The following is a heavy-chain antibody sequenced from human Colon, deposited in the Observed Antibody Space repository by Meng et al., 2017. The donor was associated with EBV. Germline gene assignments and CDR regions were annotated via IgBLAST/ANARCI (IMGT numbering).Heavy chain of an antibody. V-gene: IGHV4-30-4*01. Sequence: VGLQVSGPGLVKHSQTLSSRCTVSGGFINSGDYYWSLSRQPPGKGLEWIGYIYYTGSTYYTPSLKSRVTISMDTSKNQFSLRLSSVTAADTAVYYCARNYYFDYWGQGTLVTVSS. CDR1: GGFINSGDYY. CDR3: ARNYYFDY. J-gene: IGHJ4*02. CDR2: IYYTGST.